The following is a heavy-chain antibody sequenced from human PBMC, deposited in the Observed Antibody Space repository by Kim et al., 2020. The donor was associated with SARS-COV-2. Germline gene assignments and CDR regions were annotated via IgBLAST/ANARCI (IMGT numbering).Heavy chain of an antibody. Sequence: GGSLRLSCAASGFTFSSYAMHWVRQAPGKGLEWVAVISYDGSNKYYADSVKGRFTISRDNSKNTLYLQMNSLRAEDTAVYYCARDRVSPTYYYYYYYMDV. J-gene: IGHJ6*03. CDR3: ARDRVSPTYYYYYYYMDV. V-gene: IGHV3-30-3*01. CDR2: ISYDGSNK. CDR1: GFTFSSYA.